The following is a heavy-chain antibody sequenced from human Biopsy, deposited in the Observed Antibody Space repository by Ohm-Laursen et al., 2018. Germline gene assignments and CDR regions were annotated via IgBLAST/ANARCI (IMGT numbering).Heavy chain of an antibody. CDR1: GGTFSNYA. J-gene: IGHJ4*02. CDR2: IIAVSGLV. CDR3: ATPFQYYDSWGGYPPFDH. D-gene: IGHD3-3*01. Sequence: SVKVSCKPSGGTFSNYAISWVRQAPGEGLEWMGGIIAVSGLVNYAPKFQGRVSITADKSTTTAYMELSNLKSEDTAVYYCATPFQYYDSWGGYPPFDHWGQGTLVTVSS. V-gene: IGHV1-69*10.